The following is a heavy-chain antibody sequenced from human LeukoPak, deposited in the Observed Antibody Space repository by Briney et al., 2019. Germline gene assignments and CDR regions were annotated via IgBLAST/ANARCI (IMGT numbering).Heavy chain of an antibody. CDR1: GFSVSSNY. CDR3: ARGIAVAGTNYFDY. J-gene: IGHJ4*02. D-gene: IGHD6-19*01. Sequence: GGSLRLSCAASGFSVSSNYMSWVRQALGKGLEWVSVIYSGGSTYYADSVKGRFTISRDNSKNTLYLQMNSLRAEDTAVYYCARGIAVAGTNYFDYWGQGTLVTVSS. V-gene: IGHV3-53*01. CDR2: IYSGGST.